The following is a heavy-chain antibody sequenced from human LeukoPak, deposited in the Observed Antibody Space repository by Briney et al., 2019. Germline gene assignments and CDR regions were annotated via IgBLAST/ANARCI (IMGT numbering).Heavy chain of an antibody. CDR3: ATGGPMATTHVRYYYGMDV. V-gene: IGHV3-30*14. CDR1: GFTFSSYA. J-gene: IGHJ6*02. CDR2: ISYDGSNK. D-gene: IGHD5-24*01. Sequence: GGSLRLSCAASGFTFSSYAMHWVRQAPGKGLEWVAVISYDGSNKYYADSVKGRFTISRDNSKNTLYLQMNSLRAEDTAVYYCATGGPMATTHVRYYYGMDVWGQGTTVTVSS.